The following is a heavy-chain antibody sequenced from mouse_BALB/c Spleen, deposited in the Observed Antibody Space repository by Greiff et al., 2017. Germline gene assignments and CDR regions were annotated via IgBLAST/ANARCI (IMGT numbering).Heavy chain of an antibody. CDR2: IDPENGNT. CDR3: ALYGNYEAY. V-gene: IGHV14-1*02. CDR1: GFNIKDYY. D-gene: IGHD2-10*02. Sequence: EVQLQQSGAELVRPGALVKLSCKASGFNIKDYYMHWVKQRPEQGLEWIGWIDPENGNTIYDPKFQGKASITADTSSNTAYLQLSSLTSEDTAVYYCALYGNYEAYWGQGTLVTVSA. J-gene: IGHJ3*01.